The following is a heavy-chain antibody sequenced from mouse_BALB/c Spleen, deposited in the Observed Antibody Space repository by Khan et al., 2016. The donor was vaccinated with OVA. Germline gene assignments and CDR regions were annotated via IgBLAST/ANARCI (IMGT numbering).Heavy chain of an antibody. CDR3: ARNAYFGNYFDY. CDR1: GYTFTNYW. CDR2: IYPGDGRT. Sequence: VQLQQSGAELVKPGASVKLSCKASGYTFTNYWVHWVRQRPGQGLEWIGEIYPGDGRTIYNETFKNKPSLTVDRSSNTAYMQLSSLTSEDSAVYYCARNAYFGNYFDYWGQGTTLTVSS. D-gene: IGHD2-10*01. V-gene: IGHV1S81*02. J-gene: IGHJ2*01.